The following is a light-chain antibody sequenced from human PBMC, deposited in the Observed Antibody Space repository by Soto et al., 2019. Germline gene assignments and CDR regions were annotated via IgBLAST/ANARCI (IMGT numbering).Light chain of an antibody. CDR1: SSDVGRYNY. J-gene: IGLJ1*01. CDR2: DVS. CDR3: CSYAGSPYV. Sequence: QSVVTQPRSVSGSRGQSVTISCTGTSSDVGRYNYVSWYQHHPGKAPKLMIYDVSTRPSGVPDRFSGSKSGTTASLTIPGLQAEDEADYYCCSYAGSPYVFGTGTKVTVL. V-gene: IGLV2-11*01.